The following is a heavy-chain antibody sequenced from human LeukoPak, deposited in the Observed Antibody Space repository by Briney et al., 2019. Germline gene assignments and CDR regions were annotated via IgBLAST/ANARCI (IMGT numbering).Heavy chain of an antibody. J-gene: IGHJ4*02. CDR2: ISGSGGST. Sequence: GGSLRLSCAASGFTFSSHAMSWVRQAPGKGLEWVSAISGSGGSTYYADSVKGRFTISRDNSKNTLYLQMNSLRAEDTAVYYCAKADYDILTGISSFDYWGQGTLVTVSS. D-gene: IGHD3-9*01. CDR3: AKADYDILTGISSFDY. CDR1: GFTFSSHA. V-gene: IGHV3-23*01.